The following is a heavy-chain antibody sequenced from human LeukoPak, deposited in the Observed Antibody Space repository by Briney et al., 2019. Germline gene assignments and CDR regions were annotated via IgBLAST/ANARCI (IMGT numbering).Heavy chain of an antibody. CDR2: INPNSGGT. Sequence: GASVKVSCKASGYTFTGYYMHWVRQAPGQGLEWMGWINPNSGGTNYAQKFQGRVTMTRDTSISTAYMELSRLRSDDTAVYYCARDAPTELRFLEWLSPLFDYWGQGTLVTVSS. CDR1: GYTFTGYY. J-gene: IGHJ4*02. V-gene: IGHV1-2*02. D-gene: IGHD3-3*01. CDR3: ARDAPTELRFLEWLSPLFDY.